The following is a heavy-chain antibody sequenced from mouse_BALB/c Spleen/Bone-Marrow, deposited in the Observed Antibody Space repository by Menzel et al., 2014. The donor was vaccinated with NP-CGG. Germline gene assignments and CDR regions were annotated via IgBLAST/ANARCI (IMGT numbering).Heavy chain of an antibody. CDR1: GYTFTSYW. V-gene: IGHV1-61*01. D-gene: IGHD2-4*01. J-gene: IGHJ3*01. CDR3: ASSAMITPFAY. Sequence: QVQLQQSGAELVRPGASVKLSCKASGYTFTSYWMNWVKQRPGQGLEWIGMIDPSDSETHYNQMFKDKATLTVDKSSSTAYRHVSILTSEASAVYCCASSAMITPFAYRGQGTLVTVSA. CDR2: IDPSDSET.